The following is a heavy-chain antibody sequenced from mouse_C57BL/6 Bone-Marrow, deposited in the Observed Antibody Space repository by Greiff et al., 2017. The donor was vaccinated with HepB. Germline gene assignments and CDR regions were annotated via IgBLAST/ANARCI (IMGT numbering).Heavy chain of an antibody. CDR2: IRNKANGYTT. J-gene: IGHJ4*01. CDR3: ARYKAGAMDY. Sequence: EVHLVESGGGLVQPGGSLSLSCAASGFTFTDYYMSWVRQPPGKALEWLGFIRNKANGYTTEYSASVKGRFTISRDNSQSILYLQMNALRAEDSATYYCARYKAGAMDYWGQGTSVTVSS. V-gene: IGHV7-3*01. CDR1: GFTFTDYY.